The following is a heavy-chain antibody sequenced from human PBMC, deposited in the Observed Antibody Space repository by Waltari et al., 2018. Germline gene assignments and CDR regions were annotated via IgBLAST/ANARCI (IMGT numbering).Heavy chain of an antibody. CDR3: ARAPQLLSSFDY. J-gene: IGHJ4*02. V-gene: IGHV4-59*11. Sequence: QVQLQESGPGLVKPSETLSLTCTVSGGSISSHYWSWIRQPPGKVLEWIGYIYYSRSTNYTPSLKSRVTISVDTSKNQFSLKLSSVTAADTAVYYCARAPQLLSSFDYWGQGTLVTVSS. D-gene: IGHD2-2*01. CDR1: GGSISSHY. CDR2: IYYSRST.